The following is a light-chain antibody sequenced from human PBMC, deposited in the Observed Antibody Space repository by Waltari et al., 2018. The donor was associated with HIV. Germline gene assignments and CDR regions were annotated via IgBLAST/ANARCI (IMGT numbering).Light chain of an antibody. CDR2: ENT. Sequence: QSVLTQPPSVSAAPGQKVTISCSGSSSNIGNNYVSWFQQLPGPAPKPLIYENTKRPSGIPDRFSGSKSGTSATLGITGLQTGDEATYYCGAWDNTLDVVLFGGGTILTVL. CDR1: SSNIGNNY. CDR3: GAWDNTLDVVL. V-gene: IGLV1-51*01. J-gene: IGLJ2*01.